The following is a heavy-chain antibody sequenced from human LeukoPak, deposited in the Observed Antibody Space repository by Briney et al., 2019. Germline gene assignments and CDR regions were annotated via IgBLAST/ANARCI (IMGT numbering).Heavy chain of an antibody. CDR2: TSGSGGNT. Sequence: GGSLRLSCAASGFTPRSYDMSWVRQAPGKGLEWVAATSGSGGNTYYADSVKGRFTISRDNSKNTLYLQMNSLRAEDTAVYYCAKEYSGYDFDYWGQGTLVTVSS. CDR1: GFTPRSYD. D-gene: IGHD5-12*01. J-gene: IGHJ4*02. CDR3: AKEYSGYDFDY. V-gene: IGHV3-23*01.